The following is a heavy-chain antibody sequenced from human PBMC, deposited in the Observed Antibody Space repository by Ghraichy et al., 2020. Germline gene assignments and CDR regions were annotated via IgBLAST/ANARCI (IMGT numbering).Heavy chain of an antibody. J-gene: IGHJ6*02. D-gene: IGHD5-12*01. V-gene: IGHV1-2*02. CDR2: INPNSGDT. CDR1: GYTFTGYY. Sequence: ASAKVSCKASGYTFTGYYIHWVRQAPGQGLEWMGCINPNSGDTNSGQNFQDRVTMTRDTSINSAYMELSSLRSDDTAVYYCARDRVGSSVAPILYYYYYGMDVWGQGTTVVVSS. CDR3: ARDRVGSSVAPILYYYYYGMDV.